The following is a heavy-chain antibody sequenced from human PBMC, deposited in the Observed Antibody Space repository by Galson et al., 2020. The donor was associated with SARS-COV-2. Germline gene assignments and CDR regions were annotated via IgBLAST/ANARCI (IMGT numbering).Heavy chain of an antibody. Sequence: ASNTLSLTCPAPGSPITSGNYSGCIRLPPGKGLAWTGSIYHTGTTYYNPSLKSRVTVSVDTSTNQFSLMLNSVTAADTAIYYCVRGRYGHGVFDYWGQGTLVTVSS. CDR3: VRGRYGHGVFDY. V-gene: IGHV4-38-2*02. CDR1: GSPITSGNY. CDR2: IYHTGTT. J-gene: IGHJ4*02. D-gene: IGHD5-18*01.